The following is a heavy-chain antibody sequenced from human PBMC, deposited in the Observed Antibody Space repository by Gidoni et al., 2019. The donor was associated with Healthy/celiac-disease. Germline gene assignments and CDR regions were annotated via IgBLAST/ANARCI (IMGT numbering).Heavy chain of an antibody. D-gene: IGHD2-2*01. Sequence: QVQLVQSGAEVKKPGASVKVSCKASGYTFTSYAITWVRQATGQGLEWMGWMNPNSGNTGYAQKFQSRVTMTRNTSISTAYMELSSLRSEDTAVYYCARGLGYCSSTSCSRNNWFDPWGQGTLVTVSS. CDR2: MNPNSGNT. J-gene: IGHJ5*02. V-gene: IGHV1-8*01. CDR1: GYTFTSYA. CDR3: ARGLGYCSSTSCSRNNWFDP.